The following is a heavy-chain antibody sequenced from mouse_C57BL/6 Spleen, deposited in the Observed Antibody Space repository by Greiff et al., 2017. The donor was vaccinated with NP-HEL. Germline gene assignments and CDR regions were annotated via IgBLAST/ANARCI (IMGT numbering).Heavy chain of an antibody. CDR3: ARERTPITTVVAEAMDY. CDR1: GFTFSSYA. CDR2: ISDGGSYT. D-gene: IGHD1-1*01. V-gene: IGHV5-4*01. Sequence: EVKLMESGGGLVKPGGSLKLSCAASGFTFSSYAMSWVRQTPEKRLEWVATISDGGSYTYYPDNVKGRFTISRDNAKNNLYLQMSHLKSEDTAMYYCARERTPITTVVAEAMDYWGQGTSVTVSS. J-gene: IGHJ4*01.